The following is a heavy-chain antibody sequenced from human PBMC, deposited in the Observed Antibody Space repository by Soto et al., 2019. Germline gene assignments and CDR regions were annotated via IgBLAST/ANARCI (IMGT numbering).Heavy chain of an antibody. CDR2: ISYDGSNK. V-gene: IGHV3-30*18. CDR1: GFTFGSDA. Sequence: QVQLVESGGGVVQPGRSLRLSCAPSGFTFGSDAMHWVRQAPGKGLEWVALISYDGSNKFYGDSGKGRFTNSRDNSKNTLSLQMYSLRAEDTAVDYGAKDLGYSGDGGFGFWGQGTLVTVSS. D-gene: IGHD5-12*01. CDR3: AKDLGYSGDGGFGF. J-gene: IGHJ4*02.